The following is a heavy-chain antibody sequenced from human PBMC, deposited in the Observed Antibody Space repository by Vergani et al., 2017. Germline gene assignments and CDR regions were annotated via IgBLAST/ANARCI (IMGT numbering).Heavy chain of an antibody. CDR1: GFTFSSYG. Sequence: QVQLVESGGGVVQPGRSLRLSCAASGFTFSSYGMHWVRQAPGKGLEWVAVIWYDGSNKYYADSVKGRFTISRDNSKTTLYLQMNSLRAEDTAVYYCARDTRDTAMVYDGAFDIWGQGTMVTVSS. CDR2: IWYDGSNK. D-gene: IGHD5-18*01. J-gene: IGHJ3*02. V-gene: IGHV3-33*01. CDR3: ARDTRDTAMVYDGAFDI.